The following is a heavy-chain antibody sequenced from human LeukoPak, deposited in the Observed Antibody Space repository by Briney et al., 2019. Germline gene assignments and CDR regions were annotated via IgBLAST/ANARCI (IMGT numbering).Heavy chain of an antibody. V-gene: IGHV3-23*01. CDR3: ARSLNPLWPEDY. CDR1: GFTFSDYA. CDR2: ISASGGST. Sequence: GGSLRLSCAASGFTFSDYAMSWVRQAPGKGLEWVSAISASGGSTYYADSVKGRFTISRDNAKNSLYLQMNSLRAEDTAVYYCARSLNPLWPEDYWGQGTLVTVSS. D-gene: IGHD3-10*01. J-gene: IGHJ4*02.